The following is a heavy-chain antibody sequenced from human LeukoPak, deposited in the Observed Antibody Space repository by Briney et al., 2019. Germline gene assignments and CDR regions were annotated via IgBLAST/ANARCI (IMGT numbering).Heavy chain of an antibody. CDR1: GGSISSGSYY. J-gene: IGHJ4*02. D-gene: IGHD3-10*01. CDR3: ARGYYYGSGVGIDY. V-gene: IGHV4-61*02. Sequence: SQTLSLSCTDSGGSISSGSYYWSWIRQPAGKGLEWIGRIYTSGSTNYNPSLKSRVTISVDTSKNQFSLKLSSVTAADTAVYYCARGYYYGSGVGIDYWGQGTLVTVSS. CDR2: IYTSGST.